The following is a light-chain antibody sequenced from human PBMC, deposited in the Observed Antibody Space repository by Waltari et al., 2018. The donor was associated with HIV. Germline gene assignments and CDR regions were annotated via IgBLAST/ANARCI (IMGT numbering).Light chain of an antibody. CDR2: ANS. Sequence: QSLLTQPPSVSATPGQRITISCTGNKSNIGAGHDVHWYRQLPGTAPRLRIFANSNPPSGVPDRISGSKSTASASLAITGLQAEDEGYYYCQSSDIRLHGLWVFGGGTKVTVL. CDR1: KSNIGAGHD. CDR3: QSSDIRLHGLWV. V-gene: IGLV1-40*01. J-gene: IGLJ3*02.